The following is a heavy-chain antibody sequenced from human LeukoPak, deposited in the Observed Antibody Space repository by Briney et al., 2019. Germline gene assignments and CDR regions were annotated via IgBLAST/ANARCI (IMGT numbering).Heavy chain of an antibody. Sequence: SETLSLTCTVSGGSISSHYWSWIRQPPGKGLEWIGYIYYSGSTNYNPSLKSRVTISVDTSRNQFSLKLSSVTAADTAVYYCARVYGRRYFDLWGRGTLVTVSS. V-gene: IGHV4-59*11. CDR2: IYYSGST. CDR1: GGSISSHY. CDR3: ARVYGRRYFDL. J-gene: IGHJ2*01. D-gene: IGHD3-10*01.